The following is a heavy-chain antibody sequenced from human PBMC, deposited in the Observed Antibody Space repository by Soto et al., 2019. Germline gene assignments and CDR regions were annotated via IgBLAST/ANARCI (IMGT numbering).Heavy chain of an antibody. J-gene: IGHJ5*02. Sequence: QVQLQQWGAGLLKPSETLALTCAVYGGSFSGYYWSWIRQPPGKGLEWIGEINHSGSTNYNPCLKSRVTISVDTSKNPFSLKLSSVTAAATAVYYCARAYSSSGWFDPWGQGTLVTVSS. CDR2: INHSGST. CDR3: ARAYSSSGWFDP. CDR1: GGSFSGYY. V-gene: IGHV4-34*01. D-gene: IGHD6-6*01.